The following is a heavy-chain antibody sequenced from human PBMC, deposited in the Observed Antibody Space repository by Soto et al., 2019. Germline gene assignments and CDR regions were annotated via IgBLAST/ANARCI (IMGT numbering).Heavy chain of an antibody. CDR3: ARAPPGPSPRWVL. CDR2: IYPTGST. J-gene: IGHJ6*02. D-gene: IGHD3-10*01. CDR1: GGSISSGGCS. V-gene: IGHV4-30-2*06. Sequence: SLCLTCTVSGGSISSGGCSWSWIRQSPEKGLEWLGCIYPTGSTYYHPSLKSRVTISIDTSRNQFSLNMTSVTAADKAVYYCARAPPGPSPRWVLWGQGTTVTGSS.